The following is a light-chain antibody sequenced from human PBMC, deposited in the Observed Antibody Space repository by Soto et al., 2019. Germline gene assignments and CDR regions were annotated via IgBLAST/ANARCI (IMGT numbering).Light chain of an antibody. CDR3: CSYAGSSTSWV. J-gene: IGLJ3*02. Sequence: QSVLTQPASVSGSPGQSITISCTGTSSDVGSYNLVSWYQQHPDKAPKLMIYEVSKRPSGVSNRFSGSKSGNTASLTIAGLQAEDEADYYCCSYAGSSTSWVFGGGTKLTVL. CDR2: EVS. CDR1: SSDVGSYNL. V-gene: IGLV2-23*02.